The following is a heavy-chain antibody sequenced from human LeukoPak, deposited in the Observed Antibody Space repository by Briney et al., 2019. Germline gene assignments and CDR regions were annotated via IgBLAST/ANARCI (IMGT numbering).Heavy chain of an antibody. V-gene: IGHV3-23*01. Sequence: HPGGSLRLSCAASGFTFSSYAMSWVRQAPGKGLEWVSAISGSGGSTYYADSVKGRFTISRDNSKNTLYLQMNSLRAEDTAVYYCAKVVTPFYYYYGMDVWGQGTTVTVSS. CDR2: ISGSGGST. J-gene: IGHJ6*02. CDR3: AKVVTPFYYYYGMDV. CDR1: GFTFSSYA. D-gene: IGHD4-23*01.